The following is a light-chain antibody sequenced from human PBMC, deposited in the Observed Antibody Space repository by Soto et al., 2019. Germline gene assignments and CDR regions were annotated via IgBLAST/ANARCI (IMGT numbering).Light chain of an antibody. J-gene: IGKJ5*01. CDR3: QQDGSSPFT. V-gene: IGKV3-20*01. Sequence: TKFPARLAVCIGERARLSCRASHSVSSNLAWYQHTPGQAPRLLIYGASTRATGIPDRFSGSGSGTDFSLTISILGPEDFAVYYSQQDGSSPFTVGQGTRLEI. CDR1: HSVSSN. CDR2: GAS.